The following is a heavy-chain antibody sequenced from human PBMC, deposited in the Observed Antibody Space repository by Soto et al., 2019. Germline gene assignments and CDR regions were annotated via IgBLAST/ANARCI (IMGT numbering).Heavy chain of an antibody. CDR2: IIPIFGTA. V-gene: IGHV1-69*06. J-gene: IGHJ6*02. D-gene: IGHD1-20*01. Sequence: SVKVSCKASGVTFSSYAISLVRQAPGQGLEWMGGIIPIFGTANYAQKFQGRVTITADKSTSTAYMELSSLRSEDTAVYYCARGEAYNWPYGMDVWGQGTTVTVSS. CDR1: GVTFSSYA. CDR3: ARGEAYNWPYGMDV.